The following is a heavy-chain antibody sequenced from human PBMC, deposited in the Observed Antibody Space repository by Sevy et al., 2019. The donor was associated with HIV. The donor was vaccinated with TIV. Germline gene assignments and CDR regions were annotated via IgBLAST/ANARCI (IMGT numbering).Heavy chain of an antibody. CDR1: GYTFTSYD. V-gene: IGHV1-8*01. Sequence: ASVKVSCKASGYTFTSYDINWVRQATGQGLEWMGWMNPNSGNTGYAQKFQGRVTMTRNTSIRTDYMEMSSLRSEDTAVYYCARRTYDFYYYYGMDVWGQGTTVTVSS. CDR3: ARRTYDFYYYYGMDV. D-gene: IGHD3-3*01. J-gene: IGHJ6*02. CDR2: MNPNSGNT.